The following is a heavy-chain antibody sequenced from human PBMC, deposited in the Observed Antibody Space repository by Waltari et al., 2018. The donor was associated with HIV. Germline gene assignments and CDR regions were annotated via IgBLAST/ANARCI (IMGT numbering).Heavy chain of an antibody. CDR2: IYYSGTT. V-gene: IGHV4-31*03. J-gene: IGHJ2*01. D-gene: IGHD2-2*01. CDR1: GGSISSGGYY. Sequence: QVQLQESGPGLVKPSQTLSLTCTVSGGSISSGGYYWSWIRQHPGKGLEWIGYIYYSGTTYYNPSLKSRVTISVDTSKNQFSLKLSSVTAADTAVYYCASTHCSSTSCYADWYFDLWGRGTLVTVSS. CDR3: ASTHCSSTSCYADWYFDL.